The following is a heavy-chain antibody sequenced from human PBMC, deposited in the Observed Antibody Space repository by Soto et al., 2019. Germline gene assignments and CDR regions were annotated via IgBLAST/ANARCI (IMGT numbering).Heavy chain of an antibody. CDR1: GFTFSSYD. Sequence: GGSLRLSCAASGFTFSSYDMHWVRQATGKGLEWVSAIGTAGDTYYPGSVKARFTISRENAKKSLYLQMNTMRAGDTAVYYCARSGSGWLYSYHGMDVWGQGXTVPVYS. CDR2: IGTAGDT. J-gene: IGHJ6*02. D-gene: IGHD6-19*01. V-gene: IGHV3-13*01. CDR3: ARSGSGWLYSYHGMDV.